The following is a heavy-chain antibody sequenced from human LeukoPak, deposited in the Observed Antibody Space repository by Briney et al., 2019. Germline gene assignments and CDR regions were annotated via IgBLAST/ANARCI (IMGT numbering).Heavy chain of an antibody. CDR1: GGFNSSYY. J-gene: IGHJ4*02. CDR2: IYTSGCS. Sequence: SEPLSLPCSVWGGFNSSYYASWMRHPPGKALECIGYIYTSGCSNHNTSLKSRVTISVDTSKNQFSLKLSSVTDADTAVYYCARRGYGDYPYFDYWGQGTLVTVSS. D-gene: IGHD4-17*01. V-gene: IGHV4-4*08. CDR3: ARRGYGDYPYFDY.